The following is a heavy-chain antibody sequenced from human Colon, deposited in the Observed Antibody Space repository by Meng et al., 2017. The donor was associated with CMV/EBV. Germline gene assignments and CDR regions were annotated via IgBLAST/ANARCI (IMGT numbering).Heavy chain of an antibody. Sequence: GGSLRLSCAASGFTFSSYAMHWVRQAPGKGLEWVAVISYDGSNKYYADSVKGRFTISRDNAKNSLLLQMNSLRAEDTAVYYCAGDRFDCSGESCYSGGLNYYYYALDAWGQGTTVTVSS. CDR2: ISYDGSNK. J-gene: IGHJ6*02. CDR3: AGDRFDCSGESCYSGGLNYYYYALDA. D-gene: IGHD2-15*01. V-gene: IGHV3-30-3*01. CDR1: GFTFSSYA.